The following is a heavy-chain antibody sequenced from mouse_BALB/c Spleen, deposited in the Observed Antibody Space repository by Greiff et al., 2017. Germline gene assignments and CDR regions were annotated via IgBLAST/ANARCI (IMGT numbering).Heavy chain of an antibody. D-gene: IGHD2-1*01. Sequence: VQLQQSGPGLVQPSQSLSITCTVSGFSLTSYGVHWVRQSPGKGLEWLGVIWSGGSTDYNAAFISRLSISKDNSKSQVFFKMNSLQADDTAIYYCARTGGNYEIAYWGQGTLVTVSA. V-gene: IGHV2-4-1*01. CDR1: GFSLTSYG. CDR2: IWSGGST. CDR3: ARTGGNYEIAY. J-gene: IGHJ3*01.